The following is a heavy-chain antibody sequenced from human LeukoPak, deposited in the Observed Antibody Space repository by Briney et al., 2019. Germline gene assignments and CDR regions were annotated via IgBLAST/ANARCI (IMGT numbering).Heavy chain of an antibody. J-gene: IGHJ3*02. CDR3: AKVGGIVGGAGAFDI. Sequence: GGSLRLSCAASGFTFSSYGMHWVRQAPGKGLEWVAVIWYDGSNKYYADSVKGRFTISRDNSKNTLYLQMNSLRAEDTAVYYCAKVGGIVGGAGAFDIWGQGTMVTVSS. CDR2: IWYDGSNK. D-gene: IGHD1-26*01. CDR1: GFTFSSYG. V-gene: IGHV3-33*06.